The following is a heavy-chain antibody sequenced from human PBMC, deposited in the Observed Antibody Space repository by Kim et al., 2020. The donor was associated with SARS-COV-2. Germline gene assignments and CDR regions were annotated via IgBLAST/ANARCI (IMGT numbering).Heavy chain of an antibody. Sequence: GGSLRHSCAASGFTFSSYAMSWVRQAPGKGLEWVSVIYSGGSSTYYADSVKGRFTISRDNSKNTLYLQMNSLRAEDTAVYYCAKDGYYGSGSERRIKYYYYYGMDVWGQGTTVTVSS. CDR2: IYSGGSST. D-gene: IGHD3-10*01. CDR1: GFTFSSYA. V-gene: IGHV3-23*03. CDR3: AKDGYYGSGSERRIKYYYYYGMDV. J-gene: IGHJ6*02.